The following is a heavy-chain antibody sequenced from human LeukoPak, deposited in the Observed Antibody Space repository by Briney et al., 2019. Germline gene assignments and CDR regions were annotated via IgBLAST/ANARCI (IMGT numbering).Heavy chain of an antibody. CDR1: GFTFSNYG. V-gene: IGHV3-23*01. J-gene: IGHJ4*02. CDR2: VSGNDGSR. Sequence: GGSLRLSCAASGFTFSNYGMSWVRQAPGKGLEWVSSVSGNDGSRNYADSVKGRFTISRDNSKNTLFLQMNSLRAEDTAVYYCAKLGASGSYLYYFDFWGQGTLVTVSS. CDR3: AKLGASGSYLYYFDF. D-gene: IGHD1-26*01.